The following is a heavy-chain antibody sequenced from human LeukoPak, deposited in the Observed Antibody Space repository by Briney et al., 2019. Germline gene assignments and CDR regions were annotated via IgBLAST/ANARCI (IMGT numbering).Heavy chain of an antibody. Sequence: SETLSLTCTVSGGSISSYYWSWIRQSPGKGLEWIGYIYYSGSTNYNPSLKSRVTISVDTSKNQFSLKLSSVTAADTAVYYCARGPVAGIRAYNWFDPWGQGTLVTVSS. D-gene: IGHD6-19*01. V-gene: IGHV4-59*01. CDR1: GGSISSYY. CDR2: IYYSGST. CDR3: ARGPVAGIRAYNWFDP. J-gene: IGHJ5*02.